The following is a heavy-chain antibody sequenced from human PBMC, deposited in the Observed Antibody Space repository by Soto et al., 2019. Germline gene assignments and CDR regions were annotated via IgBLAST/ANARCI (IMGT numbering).Heavy chain of an antibody. Sequence: QVQMKQYGGEVKKPGASVKVSCKTSGYTFTNHGVNWVRQAPGQGLEWQGYISGYNGDTDYDQKLQDRFTMSIDKTPNTVVMELRSPSSDDTAVYYCARDVEYSTSLCAHWGQGTPVIVS. CDR2: ISGYNGDT. CDR3: ARDVEYSTSLCAH. CDR1: GYTFTNHG. V-gene: IGHV1-18*04. J-gene: IGHJ4*02. D-gene: IGHD4-4*01.